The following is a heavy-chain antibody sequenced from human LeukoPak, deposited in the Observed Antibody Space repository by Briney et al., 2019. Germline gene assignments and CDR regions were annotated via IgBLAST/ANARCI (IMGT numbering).Heavy chain of an antibody. J-gene: IGHJ4*02. Sequence: SETLSLTCTVSGGSISGYYWSWIRQPPGKGLEWIGEINHSGSTNYNPSLKSRVTISVDTSKNQFSLKLSSVTAADTAVYYCARGESGYWGQGTLVTVSS. CDR1: GGSISGYY. V-gene: IGHV4-34*01. CDR3: ARGESGY. CDR2: INHSGST.